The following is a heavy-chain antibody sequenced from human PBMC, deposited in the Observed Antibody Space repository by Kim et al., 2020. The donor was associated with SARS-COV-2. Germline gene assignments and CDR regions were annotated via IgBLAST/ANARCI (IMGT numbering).Heavy chain of an antibody. CDR2: IDPSDSYT. Sequence: GESLKISCKGSGYSFTSYWISWVRQMPGKGLEWMGRIDPSDSYTNYSPSFQGHVTISADKSISTAYLQWSSLKASDAAMYYCSREEYGDYFFSSTDYYYGMDVWGQGTTVTVSS. V-gene: IGHV5-10-1*01. D-gene: IGHD4-17*01. CDR3: SREEYGDYFFSSTDYYYGMDV. CDR1: GYSFTSYW. J-gene: IGHJ6*02.